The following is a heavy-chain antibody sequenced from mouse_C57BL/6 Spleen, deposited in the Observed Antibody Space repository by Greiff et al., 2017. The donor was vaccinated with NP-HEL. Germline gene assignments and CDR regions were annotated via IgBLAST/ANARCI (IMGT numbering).Heavy chain of an antibody. D-gene: IGHD2-5*01. V-gene: IGHV1-82*01. CDR2: IYPGDGDT. CDR1: GYAFSSSW. CDR3: ANYSNYEAMDY. Sequence: VMLVESGPELVKPGASVKISCKASGYAFSSSWMNWVKQRPGKGLEWIGRIYPGDGDTNYNGKFKGKATLTADKSSSTAYMQLSSLTSEDSAVYFCANYSNYEAMDYWGQGTSVTVSS. J-gene: IGHJ4*01.